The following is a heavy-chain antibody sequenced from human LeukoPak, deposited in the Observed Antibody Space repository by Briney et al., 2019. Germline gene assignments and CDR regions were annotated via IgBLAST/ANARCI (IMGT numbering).Heavy chain of an antibody. J-gene: IGHJ4*02. V-gene: IGHV1-3*01. CDR3: ARGIQLLPIDY. D-gene: IGHD2-2*01. CDR2: INAGNGNT. Sequence: ASVTVSCKASGYTFTSYAMHWVRQAPGQRLEWMGWINAGNGNTKYSQKFQGRVTITRDTSASTACMELSSLRSEDTAVYYCARGIQLLPIDYWGQGTLVTVSS. CDR1: GYTFTSYA.